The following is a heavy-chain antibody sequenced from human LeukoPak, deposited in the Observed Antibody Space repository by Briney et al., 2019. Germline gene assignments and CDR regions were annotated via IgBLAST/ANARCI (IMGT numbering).Heavy chain of an antibody. CDR2: ISWNSDSL. D-gene: IGHD3-22*01. J-gene: IGHJ4*02. V-gene: IGHV3-9*01. CDR3: AKDLGNYYDTNAADY. CDR1: GFTFDDYA. Sequence: GGSLRLSCAASGFTFDDYAMHWVRQVPGKGLEWVSGISWNSDSLNYADSVRGRFTISRDSAKNSLYLQMNSLRAEDTALYYCAKDLGNYYDTNAADYWGQGTLVTVSS.